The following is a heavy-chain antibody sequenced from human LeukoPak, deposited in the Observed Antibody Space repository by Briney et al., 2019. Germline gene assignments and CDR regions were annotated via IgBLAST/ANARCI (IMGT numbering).Heavy chain of an antibody. CDR3: ARDPSSSPPYYFYYYYMDV. Sequence: PGGSLRLSCAASGFIFSTYSMSWVRQAPGKGLEWVSSISSSSTYIHYADSVKGRFTISRDNARNSLYLQMNSLRAEDTAVYYCARDPSSSPPYYFYYYYMDVWGKGTTVTVSS. CDR1: GFIFSTYS. D-gene: IGHD6-6*01. CDR2: ISSSSTYI. J-gene: IGHJ6*03. V-gene: IGHV3-21*01.